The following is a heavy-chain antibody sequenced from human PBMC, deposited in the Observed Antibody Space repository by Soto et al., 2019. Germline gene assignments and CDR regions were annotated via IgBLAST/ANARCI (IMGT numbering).Heavy chain of an antibody. J-gene: IGHJ4*02. V-gene: IGHV4-39*01. CDR1: GGSISSSSYY. Sequence: SETLSLTCTVSGGSISSSSYYWGWIRQPPGKGLEWIGSIYYSGSTYYNPSLKSRVTISVDTSKNQFSLKLSSVTAADTAVYYCVRRQQLVNFDYWGQGTLVTVSS. D-gene: IGHD6-13*01. CDR2: IYYSGST. CDR3: VRRQQLVNFDY.